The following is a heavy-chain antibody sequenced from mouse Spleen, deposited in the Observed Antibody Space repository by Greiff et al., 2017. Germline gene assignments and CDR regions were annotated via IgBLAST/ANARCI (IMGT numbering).Heavy chain of an antibody. Sequence: DVMLVESGGGLVKPGGSLKLSCAASGFTFSSYAMSWVRQTPEKRLEWVASISSGGSTYYPDSVKGRFTISRDNARNILYLQMSSLRSEDTAMYYCARASGAWFAYRGQGTLVTVSA. V-gene: IGHV5-6-5*01. CDR2: ISSGGST. CDR1: GFTFSSYA. J-gene: IGHJ3*01. CDR3: ARASGAWFAY.